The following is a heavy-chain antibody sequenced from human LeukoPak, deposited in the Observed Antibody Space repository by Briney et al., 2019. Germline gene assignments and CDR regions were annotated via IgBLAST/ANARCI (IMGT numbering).Heavy chain of an antibody. D-gene: IGHD4-17*01. J-gene: IGHJ4*02. CDR2: INTASNYI. CDR1: GFTFSSYS. CDR3: ARDRRDLGDYGPDY. V-gene: IGHV3-21*03. Sequence: PGGSLRLSCVASGFTFSSYSMNWVRQAPGKGLEWVAYINTASNYIFYGDAVKGRFTISRDNARNSVYLQMDSLRDDDTGVYYCARDRRDLGDYGPDYWGQGTLVTVSS.